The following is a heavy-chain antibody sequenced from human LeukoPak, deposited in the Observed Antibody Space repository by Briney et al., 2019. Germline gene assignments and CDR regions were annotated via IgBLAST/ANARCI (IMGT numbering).Heavy chain of an antibody. V-gene: IGHV4-39*01. CDR3: ARQTYDSSGSPYFDY. J-gene: IGHJ4*02. CDR2: IYYSGST. CDR1: GGSISSSSYY. D-gene: IGHD3-22*01. Sequence: SETLSLTCTGSGGSISSSSYYWRWLRQPPGKGLEWIGSIYYSGSTYYNPSLKSRVDISVATSKNQFSLTLSSVTAADTAVYYCARQTYDSSGSPYFDYWGQGTLVTVSS.